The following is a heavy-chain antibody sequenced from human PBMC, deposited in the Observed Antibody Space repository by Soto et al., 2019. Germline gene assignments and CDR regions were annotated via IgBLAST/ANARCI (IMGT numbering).Heavy chain of an antibody. Sequence: QVQLQESGPGVVKPSETLSLTCTVSGGSIGSFYWSWIRQPPGKGLEWIGHIYYRGSTNYNPSLKRRVTISVDTSKNQFSLKLSSVAAADTAVYYCASSNVDTDLHYWGQGTLVIVSS. D-gene: IGHD5-18*01. V-gene: IGHV4-59*01. CDR3: ASSNVDTDLHY. CDR2: IYYRGST. J-gene: IGHJ4*02. CDR1: GGSIGSFY.